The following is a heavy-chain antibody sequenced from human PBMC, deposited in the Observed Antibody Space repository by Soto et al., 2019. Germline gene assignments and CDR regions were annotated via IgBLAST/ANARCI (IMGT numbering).Heavy chain of an antibody. J-gene: IGHJ6*02. CDR3: ARLGYCSSTSCYTHGDYCGMDV. V-gene: IGHV5-10-1*01. CDR1: GYSFTSYW. D-gene: IGHD2-2*02. Sequence: GESLKISCKGFGYSFTSYWISWVRQMPAKGLEWMGRIDPSDSYMKYSLSFQGHVTISADKTISTAYLQWFSLKASDIAMYYCARLGYCSSTSCYTHGDYCGMDVWGQGTTGTVSS. CDR2: IDPSDSYM.